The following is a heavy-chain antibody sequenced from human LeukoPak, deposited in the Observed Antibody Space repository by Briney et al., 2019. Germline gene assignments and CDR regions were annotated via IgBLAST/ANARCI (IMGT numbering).Heavy chain of an antibody. CDR1: GFTFSSYG. D-gene: IGHD3-16*02. V-gene: IGHV3-23*01. CDR3: AKRSYHPAYYFDY. Sequence: GGSLRLSCAASGFTFSSYGMSWVRQAPGKGLEWVSAISGSGGSTYYADSVRGRFTISRDNSKNTLYLQMNSLRAEDTAVYYCAKRSYHPAYYFDYWGQGTLVTVSS. CDR2: ISGSGGST. J-gene: IGHJ4*02.